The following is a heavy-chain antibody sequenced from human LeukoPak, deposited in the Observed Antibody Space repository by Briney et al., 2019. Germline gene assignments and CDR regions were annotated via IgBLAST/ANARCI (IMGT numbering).Heavy chain of an antibody. CDR1: GXSIRISNYY. CDR3: ARLGGYSYGYSGAFDI. V-gene: IGHV4-39*01. D-gene: IGHD5-18*01. Sequence: SETLSLTCTVSGXSIRISNYYWGWIRQPPGKGLEWIASVYYTGTTYYNPSLKSRVTIFVETSKNQVSLRLSSVTAADTAVYYCARLGGYSYGYSGAFDIWGQGTMVTVSS. J-gene: IGHJ3*02. CDR2: VYYTGTT.